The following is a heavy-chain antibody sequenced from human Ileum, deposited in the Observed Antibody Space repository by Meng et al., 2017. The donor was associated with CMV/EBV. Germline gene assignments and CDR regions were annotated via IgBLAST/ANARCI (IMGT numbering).Heavy chain of an antibody. Sequence: LRGGGAGLFEPSETLSLPCAVYGGSFSVYYWSWIRQPPEKGLEWIGEINHSGSTNYNPSLKSRVTISVDTSKNQFSLKLSSVTAADTAVYYCARGPVRLFLGYWGQGTLVTVSS. V-gene: IGHV4-34*01. CDR3: ARGPVRLFLGY. D-gene: IGHD3-22*01. CDR1: GGSFSVYY. CDR2: INHSGST. J-gene: IGHJ4*02.